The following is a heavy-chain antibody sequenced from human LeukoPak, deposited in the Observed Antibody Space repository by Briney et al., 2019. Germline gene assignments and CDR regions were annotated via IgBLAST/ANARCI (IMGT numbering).Heavy chain of an antibody. J-gene: IGHJ4*02. Sequence: SETLSLTCAVYGGSFSGYYWSWIRQPPGKGLEWIGEINHSGSTNYNPSLKSRVTISVDTSKNQLSLKLSSVTAADTAVYYCARGGKYHRIPPRFDYWGQGTLVTVSS. V-gene: IGHV4-34*01. CDR3: ARGGKYHRIPPRFDY. CDR2: INHSGST. CDR1: GGSFSGYY. D-gene: IGHD2-21*01.